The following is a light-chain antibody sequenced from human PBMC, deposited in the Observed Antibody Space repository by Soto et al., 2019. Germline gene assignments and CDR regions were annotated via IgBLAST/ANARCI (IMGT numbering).Light chain of an antibody. CDR3: QQSSSIHQT. CDR1: QSISTY. J-gene: IGKJ1*01. V-gene: IGKV1-39*01. CDR2: AAS. Sequence: DIQMTQSPSSLSASVGDRVTITCRASQSISTYLNWYQQKPGKAPNLLIYAASNLQSGVPSRFSGSGSGTHFTLTISSLQPEDFATYFCQQSSSIHQTFGQGTKVDIK.